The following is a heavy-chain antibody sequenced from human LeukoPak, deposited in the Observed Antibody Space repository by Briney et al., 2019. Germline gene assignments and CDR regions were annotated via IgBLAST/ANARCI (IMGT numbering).Heavy chain of an antibody. Sequence: ASVKVSCKASGYTFTSYGISWVRQAPGQGLEWMGWISAYNGNTNYAQKLQGRVTMTTDTSTSTAYMELRSLRSDDTAVYYCARDRLRYCSGGSCGPDYWGQGTLVTVSS. V-gene: IGHV1-18*01. CDR1: GYTFTSYG. CDR3: ARDRLRYCSGGSCGPDY. J-gene: IGHJ4*02. CDR2: ISAYNGNT. D-gene: IGHD2-15*01.